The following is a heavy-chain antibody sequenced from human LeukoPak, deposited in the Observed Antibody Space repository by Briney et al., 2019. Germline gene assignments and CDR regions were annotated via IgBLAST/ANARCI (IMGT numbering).Heavy chain of an antibody. CDR2: ISYDGSSK. Sequence: PGGSLRLSCAASGFTFSSYGMHWVRQAPGKGLEWVAVISYDGSSKYYADSVKGRFTISRDNSKNTLFLQMNSLRADDTAVFYCAKGGGFYGENLDYWGQGTLVTVSS. D-gene: IGHD4-17*01. V-gene: IGHV3-30*18. CDR3: AKGGGFYGENLDY. CDR1: GFTFSSYG. J-gene: IGHJ4*02.